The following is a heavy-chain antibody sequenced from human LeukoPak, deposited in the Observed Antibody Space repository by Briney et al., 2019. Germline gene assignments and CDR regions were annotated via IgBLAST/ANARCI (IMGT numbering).Heavy chain of an antibody. J-gene: IGHJ4*02. CDR3: ARDQRIFAGWFGELGY. CDR2: INTNTGNP. D-gene: IGHD3-10*01. Sequence: ASVKVSCKASGYTFTSYAMNWVRQAPGQGLEWMGRINTNTGNPTYAQGFTGRFVFSLDTSVSTAYLQISSLKAENTAVYYCARDQRIFAGWFGELGYWGQGTLVTVSS. CDR1: GYTFTSYA. V-gene: IGHV7-4-1*02.